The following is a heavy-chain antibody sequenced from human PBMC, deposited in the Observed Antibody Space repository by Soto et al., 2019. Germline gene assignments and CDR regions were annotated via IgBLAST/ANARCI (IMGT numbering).Heavy chain of an antibody. Sequence: PSETLSLTCTVSGGSISSYYWSWIRQPPGKGLEWIGYIYYSGSTNYNPSLKSRVTISVDTSKNQFSLKLSSVTAADTAVYYCARWGTTVTTPMWDNWFDPWGQGTLVTVSS. D-gene: IGHD4-17*01. J-gene: IGHJ5*02. CDR2: IYYSGST. CDR1: GGSISSYY. CDR3: ARWGTTVTTPMWDNWFDP. V-gene: IGHV4-59*01.